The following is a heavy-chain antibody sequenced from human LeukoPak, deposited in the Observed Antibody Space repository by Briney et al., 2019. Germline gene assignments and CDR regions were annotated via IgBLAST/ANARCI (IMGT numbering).Heavy chain of an antibody. J-gene: IGHJ4*02. CDR1: GFTFSSYS. D-gene: IGHD6-13*01. V-gene: IGHV3-21*06. CDR3: ARGIVAVGNLDY. CDR2: ISTSSSYI. Sequence: GGSLRLSCAASGFTFSSYSMNWVRQVPGKGLQWVSSISTSSSYIYYADSVKGRFTISRDNAKNSLYLQMNSLRAEDTAVYYCARGIVAVGNLDYWGQGTLVTVSS.